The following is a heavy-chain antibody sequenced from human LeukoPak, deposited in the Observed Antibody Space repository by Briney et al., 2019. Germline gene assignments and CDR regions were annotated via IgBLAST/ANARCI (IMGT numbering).Heavy chain of an antibody. D-gene: IGHD1-26*01. Sequence: ASVKVSCKASGYSFFSYYIHWVRQAPGQGLEWMGIINPSGGSTTYAQKFQGRVTLTRDMSTSTVYMELSSLRSEDTAVYYCARGPETGSFDYWGQGTLVVASS. CDR2: INPSGGST. J-gene: IGHJ4*02. CDR1: GYSFFSYY. V-gene: IGHV1-46*01. CDR3: ARGPETGSFDY.